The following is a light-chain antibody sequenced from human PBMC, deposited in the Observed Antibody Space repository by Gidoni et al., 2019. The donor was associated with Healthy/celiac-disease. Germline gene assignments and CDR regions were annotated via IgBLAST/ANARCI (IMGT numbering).Light chain of an antibody. J-gene: IGLJ3*02. CDR3: QTWDSSAAA. CDR2: QDG. V-gene: IGLV3-1*01. Sequence: SYELTQPPSVSVSPGQTASITCSGDKLGDKYSSWYQQKPGQSPVLVIYQDGKRPSGIPPRFSGSNSGNTATLTISETQATDEADYYCQTWDSSAAAFGEGTKLTVL. CDR1: KLGDKY.